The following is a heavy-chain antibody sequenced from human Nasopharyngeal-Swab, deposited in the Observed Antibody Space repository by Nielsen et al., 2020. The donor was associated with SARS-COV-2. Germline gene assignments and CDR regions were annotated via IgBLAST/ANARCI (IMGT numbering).Heavy chain of an antibody. Sequence: SDTLSLTFTLSGVPTNNQYWSWIRQPPGKGREWIAYISHNSDTSYNPSLKSRVTRFLETSKEQFSLRLSSVTAAHTAVYYCAKEGATGWFDPWGQGTLVTVTS. CDR1: GVPTNNQY. J-gene: IGHJ5*02. CDR3: AKEGATGWFDP. CDR2: ISHNSDT. V-gene: IGHV4-59*11.